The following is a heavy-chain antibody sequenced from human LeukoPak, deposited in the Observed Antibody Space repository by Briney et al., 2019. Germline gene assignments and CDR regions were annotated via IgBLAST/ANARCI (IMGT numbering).Heavy chain of an antibody. CDR2: IWYDGSNK. Sequence: GGSLRLSCAASGFTVSSNYVSWVRQAPGKGLEWVAVIWYDGSNKYYADSVKGRFTISRDNSKNTLYLQMNSLRAEDTAVYYCARDSRSSSSSYYFDYWGQGTLVTVSS. CDR3: ARDSRSSSSSYYFDY. J-gene: IGHJ4*02. D-gene: IGHD6-6*01. CDR1: GFTVSSNY. V-gene: IGHV3-33*08.